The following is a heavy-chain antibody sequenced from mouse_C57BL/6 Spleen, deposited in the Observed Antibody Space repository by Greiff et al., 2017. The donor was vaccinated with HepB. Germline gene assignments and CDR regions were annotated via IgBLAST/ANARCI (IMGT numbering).Heavy chain of an antibody. CDR1: GYAFSSYW. CDR2: IYPGDGDT. CDR3: ARSGYYGTRFAY. D-gene: IGHD1-1*01. Sequence: SGASVKISCKASGYAFSSYWMNWVKQRPGKGLEWIGQIYPGDGDTNYNGKFKGKATLTADKSSSTAYMQLSSLTSEDSAVYFCARSGYYGTRFAYWGQGTLVTVSA. V-gene: IGHV1-80*01. J-gene: IGHJ3*01.